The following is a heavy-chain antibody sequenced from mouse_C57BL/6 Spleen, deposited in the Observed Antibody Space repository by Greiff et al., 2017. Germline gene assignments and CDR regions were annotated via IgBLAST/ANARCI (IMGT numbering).Heavy chain of an antibody. Sequence: QVTLKVCGPGILQSSQTLSLTCSSSGFSLSTSGMGVSWIRQPSGKGLEWLAHIYWDDDKRYNPSLKSPHTISKDTSRNQVFLKITSVDTADTATYYCARRAGDYGVFFDYWGQGTTLTVSS. V-gene: IGHV8-12*01. D-gene: IGHD2-4*01. CDR3: ARRAGDYGVFFDY. CDR2: IYWDDDK. J-gene: IGHJ2*01. CDR1: GFSLSTSGMG.